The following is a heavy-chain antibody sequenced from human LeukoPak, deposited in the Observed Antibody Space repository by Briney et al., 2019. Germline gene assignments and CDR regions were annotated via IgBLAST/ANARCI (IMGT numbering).Heavy chain of an antibody. CDR3: ARGRGYCSGGSCRYRVTGDYAFDI. V-gene: IGHV4-34*01. CDR2: INHSGST. J-gene: IGHJ3*02. D-gene: IGHD2-15*01. Sequence: SEALSLTCAVYGGSFSGYYWSWIRQPSGKGLEWIGEINHSGSTNYNPSLKSRVTISVDTSKNQFSLKLSSVTAADTAVYYCARGRGYCSGGSCRYRVTGDYAFDIWGQGTMVTVSS. CDR1: GGSFSGYY.